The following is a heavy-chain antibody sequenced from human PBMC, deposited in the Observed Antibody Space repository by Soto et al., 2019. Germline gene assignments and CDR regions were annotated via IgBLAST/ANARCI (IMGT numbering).Heavy chain of an antibody. Sequence: SETLSLTCTVSGGSISSYYWSWIRQPPGKGLEWIGYIYYSGSTNYNPSLKSRVTISVDTSKNQFSLKLSSVTAADTAVYYCARDNYDILTGPPGGFDYWGQGTLVTVSS. CDR3: ARDNYDILTGPPGGFDY. J-gene: IGHJ4*02. CDR2: IYYSGST. D-gene: IGHD3-9*01. CDR1: GGSISSYY. V-gene: IGHV4-59*01.